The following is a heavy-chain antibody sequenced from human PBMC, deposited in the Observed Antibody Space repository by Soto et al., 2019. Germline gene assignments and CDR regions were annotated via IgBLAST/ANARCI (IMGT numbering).Heavy chain of an antibody. Sequence: QVQLQESGPGLVKPSQTLSLTCTVSGGSISSGDYYWSWIRQPPGKGLEWIGYIYHSGSTYYNPSLKSLVTIPVDTSKNQFSLKLSSVTAADTAVYYCARERPDGARLDPWGQGTLVNVSS. CDR3: ARERPDGARLDP. J-gene: IGHJ5*02. D-gene: IGHD6-6*01. CDR2: IYHSGST. V-gene: IGHV4-30-4*01. CDR1: GGSISSGDYY.